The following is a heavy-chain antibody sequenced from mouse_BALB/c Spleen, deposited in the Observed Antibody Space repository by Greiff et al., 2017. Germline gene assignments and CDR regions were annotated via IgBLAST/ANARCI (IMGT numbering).Heavy chain of an antibody. V-gene: IGHV2-2*02. D-gene: IGHD1-3*01. CDR3: ARMGGKGGAMDY. CDR1: GFSLTSYG. CDR2: IWSGGST. J-gene: IGHJ4*01. Sequence: QVQLQQSGPGLVQPSQSLSITCTVSGFSLTSYGVHWVRQSPGKGLEWLGVIWSGGSTDYNAAFISRLSISKDNSKSQVFFKMNSLQANDTAIYYCARMGGKGGAMDYWGQGTSVTVSS.